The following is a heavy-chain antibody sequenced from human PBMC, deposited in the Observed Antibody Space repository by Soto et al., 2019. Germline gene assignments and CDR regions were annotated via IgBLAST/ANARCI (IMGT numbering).Heavy chain of an antibody. V-gene: IGHV3-30*18. J-gene: IGHJ4*02. CDR3: AKDFRDYSGYDSYFAY. D-gene: IGHD5-12*01. CDR2: ISYDGSNI. Sequence: GGSLRLSCAASGFTFSSYGMHWVRQAPGKGLAWVAVISYDGSNIYYADSVKGRFTISRDNSKNTLYLQMNSLRAEDTAVYYCAKDFRDYSGYDSYFAYWGQGTLVTVS. CDR1: GFTFSSYG.